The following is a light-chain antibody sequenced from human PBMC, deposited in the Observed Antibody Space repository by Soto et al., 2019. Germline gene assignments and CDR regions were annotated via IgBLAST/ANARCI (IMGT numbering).Light chain of an antibody. V-gene: IGLV4-69*01. CDR2: LNSDGSH. Sequence: QSVLTQSPSASASLGASVKLTCTLSSGHSNYAIAWHQQQPEKGPRYLMDLNSDGSHIKGDGIPDRFSGSSSGAERYLTISSLQSEDEADYYCQTWDTGIVVFGGGTKLTVL. CDR3: QTWDTGIVV. J-gene: IGLJ2*01. CDR1: SGHSNYA.